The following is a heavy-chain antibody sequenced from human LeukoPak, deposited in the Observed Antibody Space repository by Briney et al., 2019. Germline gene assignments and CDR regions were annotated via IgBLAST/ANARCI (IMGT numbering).Heavy chain of an antibody. CDR3: PTALRLLEWLY. CDR1: GGSISSGDYY. Sequence: SQTLSLTCTVSGGSISSGDYYWTWIRQPPGKGLEWIGYIYYSGSTYYNPSLKSRVTISVDTSRKQFSLKLSSVTAADTAVYYCPTALRLLEWLYRGQGTLVTVSS. V-gene: IGHV4-30-4*08. D-gene: IGHD3-3*01. J-gene: IGHJ4*02. CDR2: IYYSGST.